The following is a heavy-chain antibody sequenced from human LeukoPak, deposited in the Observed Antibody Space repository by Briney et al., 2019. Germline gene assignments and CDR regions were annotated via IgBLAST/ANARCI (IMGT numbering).Heavy chain of an antibody. CDR1: GFTFSSYG. J-gene: IGHJ4*02. CDR2: ISYDGSNK. D-gene: IGHD6-13*01. CDR3: AKDRWRAGYFDY. Sequence: GGSLRLSCAASGFTFSSYGMHWVRQAPGKGLEWVAVISYDGSNKYYADSVKGRFTISRNNSKNTLYLQMNSLRAEDTAVYYCAKDRWRAGYFDYWGQGTLVTVSS. V-gene: IGHV3-30*18.